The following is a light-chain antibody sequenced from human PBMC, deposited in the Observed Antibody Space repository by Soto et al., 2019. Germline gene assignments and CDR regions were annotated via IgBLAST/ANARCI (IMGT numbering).Light chain of an antibody. Sequence: QLVLTQSPSASASLGASVKLTCTRSSGNSNYVIAWHQQQSEKGPRYLMKLNSDGSHSKGDGIPDRFSGSSSGAERYLTISSLQSEDEADYYCQTWGSGIVVFGGGTKLTVL. CDR2: LNSDGSH. CDR1: SGNSNYV. J-gene: IGLJ2*01. V-gene: IGLV4-69*01. CDR3: QTWGSGIVV.